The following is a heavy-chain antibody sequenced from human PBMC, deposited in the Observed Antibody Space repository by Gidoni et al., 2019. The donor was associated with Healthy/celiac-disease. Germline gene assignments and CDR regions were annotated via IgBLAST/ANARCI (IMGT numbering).Heavy chain of an antibody. V-gene: IGHV1-69*06. CDR3: ARDPYRFCSGCQEDAFDI. CDR2: IIPSFGTA. Sequence: QVQLVQSGAEVKKPGSSVKVSCKASGGTFSSYAISGGRQAPGQGLEWMGGIIPSFGTANYAQKFQGRVTITADKSTSTAYMELSSLRSEDTAVYYCARDPYRFCSGCQEDAFDIWGQGTMVTVSS. J-gene: IGHJ3*02. CDR1: GGTFSSYA. D-gene: IGHD6-19*01.